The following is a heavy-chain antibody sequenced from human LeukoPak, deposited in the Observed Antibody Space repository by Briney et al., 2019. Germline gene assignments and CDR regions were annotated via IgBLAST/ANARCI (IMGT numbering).Heavy chain of an antibody. V-gene: IGHV1-2*02. CDR3: ARGGDRSSSSSYYYYYYMDV. CDR2: INPNSGDT. CDR1: GYTFTAYY. J-gene: IGHJ6*03. D-gene: IGHD6-6*01. Sequence: ASVKVSCKASGYTFTAYYMHWVRQAPGQGLEWMGWINPNSGDTNYAQKFQGRVTMTRDMSISTAYMELSGLRSDDTAVYYCARGGDRSSSSSYYYYYYMDVWGKGTTVTVSS.